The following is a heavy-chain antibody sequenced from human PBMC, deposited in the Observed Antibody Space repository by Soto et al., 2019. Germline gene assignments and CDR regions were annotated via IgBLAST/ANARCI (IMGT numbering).Heavy chain of an antibody. Sequence: EVQLVESGGGLVQPGGSLRLSCVASGFSFGSSWMTWVRQAPGKGLEWVANIKKDGSQISYLDSVRGRFTISRDNAKNTLYLQMNRLRAEDTALYYCARDVSPGSSSLYLDAFDIWGQGTMVTVSS. J-gene: IGHJ3*02. CDR1: GFSFGSSW. CDR3: ARDVSPGSSSLYLDAFDI. D-gene: IGHD6-13*01. V-gene: IGHV3-7*05. CDR2: IKKDGSQI.